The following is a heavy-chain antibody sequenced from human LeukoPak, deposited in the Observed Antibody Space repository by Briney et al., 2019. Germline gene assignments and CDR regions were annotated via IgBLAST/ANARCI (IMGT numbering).Heavy chain of an antibody. V-gene: IGHV1-2*02. Sequence: ASVKVSCKASGYTYTCYYMHWVRQAPGQGLEWMGWINPNSGGTNYVQKFQGRVTMTRDTSISTAYMELSRLRSDDTAVYSCARILRDGYNSYYYYYYYMDVWGKGTTVTISS. CDR3: ARILRDGYNSYYYYYYYMDV. J-gene: IGHJ6*03. D-gene: IGHD5-24*01. CDR1: GYTYTCYY. CDR2: INPNSGGT.